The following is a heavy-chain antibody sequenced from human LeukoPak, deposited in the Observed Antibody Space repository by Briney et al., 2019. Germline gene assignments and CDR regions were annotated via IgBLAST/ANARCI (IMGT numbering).Heavy chain of an antibody. CDR1: GFTFDDHA. CDR3: AKGSYGYSLDY. CDR2: ISWNSGSI. Sequence: PGGSLRLSCAASGFTFDDHAMHWVRQAPGKGLEWVSGISWNSGSIGYADSVKGRFTISRDNAKNSLYLQMNSLRAEDTALYYCAKGSYGYSLDYWGQGTLVTVSS. J-gene: IGHJ4*02. V-gene: IGHV3-9*01. D-gene: IGHD5-18*01.